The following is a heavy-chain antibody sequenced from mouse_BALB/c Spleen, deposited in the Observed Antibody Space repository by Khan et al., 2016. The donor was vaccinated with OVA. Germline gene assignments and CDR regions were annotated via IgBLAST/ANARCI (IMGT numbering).Heavy chain of an antibody. CDR1: GFSLTSYG. D-gene: IGHD1-1*01. J-gene: IGHJ1*01. V-gene: IGHV2-9*02. Sequence: VQLQESGPGLVAPSQSLSITCTVSGFSLTSYGVHWVRQPPGKGLEWLGVLWAGGSTNYNSALLSRLSISKDNSKSQVFLKMNSLQTDDTAMYYCARDTTVESYWYFDVWGAGTTVTVSS. CDR3: ARDTTVESYWYFDV. CDR2: LWAGGST.